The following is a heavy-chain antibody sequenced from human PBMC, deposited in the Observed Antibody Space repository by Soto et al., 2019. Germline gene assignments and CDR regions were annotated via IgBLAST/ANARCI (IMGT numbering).Heavy chain of an antibody. CDR3: AREGSGYNL. Sequence: AAVKVSCKASGGSFSSFGISWVRQAPGQGLEWMGGIIPVFGRPNYAQRFRGRLTITADESTNTVYLELIDLRSEDTAVYYCAREGSGYNLWGQGTQVTVSS. J-gene: IGHJ1*01. D-gene: IGHD5-12*01. CDR2: IIPVFGRP. V-gene: IGHV1-69*13. CDR1: GGSFSSFG.